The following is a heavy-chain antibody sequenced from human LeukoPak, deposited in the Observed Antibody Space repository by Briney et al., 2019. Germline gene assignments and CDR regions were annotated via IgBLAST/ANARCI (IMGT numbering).Heavy chain of an antibody. CDR2: IKQDGSDK. CDR3: ARDSGYSSSSGFDY. Sequence: GGSLRLFCAASGFTFSNYALSWVRQAPGKGLEWVANIKQDGSDKYYVDSVKGRFTISRDNAKNSLYLQMNSLRAEDTALFYCARDSGYSSSSGFDYWGQGTLVTVSS. V-gene: IGHV3-7*01. CDR1: GFTFSNYA. J-gene: IGHJ4*02. D-gene: IGHD6-6*01.